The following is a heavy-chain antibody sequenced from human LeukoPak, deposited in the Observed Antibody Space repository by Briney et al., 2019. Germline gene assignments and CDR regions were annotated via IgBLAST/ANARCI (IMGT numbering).Heavy chain of an antibody. CDR3: ARDSDLYYFDY. CDR1: GGSLSRGDYY. CDR2: IYYSGST. J-gene: IGHJ4*02. Sequence: TLSLTWTVSGGSLSRGDYYWGWNRQPPGKGLEWIGYIYYSGSTYYNPSLKSRVTISVDTSKNQFSLKLSSVTAADTAVYYCARDSDLYYFDYWGQGTLVTVSS. V-gene: IGHV4-30-4*01. D-gene: IGHD3-10*01.